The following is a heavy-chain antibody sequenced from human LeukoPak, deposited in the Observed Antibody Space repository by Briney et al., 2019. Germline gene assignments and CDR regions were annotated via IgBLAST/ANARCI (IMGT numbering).Heavy chain of an antibody. CDR2: ISGSGGST. CDR3: AKDNVCYDSSGYYNWFDP. V-gene: IGHV3-23*01. CDR1: GFTFSSYA. Sequence: PGGSQRLSCAASGFTFSSYAMSWVRQAPGKGLEWVSAISGSGGSTYYADSVKGRLPIFRDNSKNTLYLQMHSLRAEDTAVYYCAKDNVCYDSSGYYNWFDPWGQGTLVSVSS. J-gene: IGHJ5*02. D-gene: IGHD3-22*01.